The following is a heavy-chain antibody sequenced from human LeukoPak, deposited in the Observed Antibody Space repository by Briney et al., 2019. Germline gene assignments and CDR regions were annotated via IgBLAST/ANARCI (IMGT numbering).Heavy chain of an antibody. CDR3: SSGSYYDY. CDR1: GFTSSGSA. D-gene: IGHD1-26*01. CDR2: IRSKANSGAT. J-gene: IGHJ4*02. V-gene: IGHV3-73*01. Sequence: GGSLRLSCAASGFTSSGSAMHWVRQASGKGLEWVGRIRSKANSGATTYAASVKGRFTISRDDSKNTAYLQMNSLKTEDTAVYYCSSGSYYDYWGQGTLVTVSS.